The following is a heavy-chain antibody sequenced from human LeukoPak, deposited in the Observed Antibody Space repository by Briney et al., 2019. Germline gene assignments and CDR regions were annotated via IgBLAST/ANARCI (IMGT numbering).Heavy chain of an antibody. CDR2: INAGNGNT. J-gene: IGHJ3*02. D-gene: IGHD5-12*01. Sequence: ASVKVSCKASGYTFTSYAMHWVRQAPGQRLEWMGWINAGNGNTKYSQKFQGRVTITRDTSASTAYMELSSLRSEDTAVYYCASSYSGDDVFLPDDAFDIWGQGTMVTVSS. V-gene: IGHV1-3*01. CDR1: GYTFTSYA. CDR3: ASSYSGDDVFLPDDAFDI.